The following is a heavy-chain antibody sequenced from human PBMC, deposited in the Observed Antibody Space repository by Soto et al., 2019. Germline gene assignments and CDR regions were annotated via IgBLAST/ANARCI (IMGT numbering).Heavy chain of an antibody. J-gene: IGHJ4*02. V-gene: IGHV3-23*01. D-gene: IGHD5-18*01. CDR1: GFTFSSFA. CDR2: ISGSGDGT. CDR3: AGPGYSSQDY. Sequence: LSLSCAASGFTFSSFALSWVRQAPGKGLEWVSAISGSGDGTDYADSVKGRFTISRDNSKNTLYLQMNSLRAEDTAVYYCAGPGYSSQDYWGQGALVTVXS.